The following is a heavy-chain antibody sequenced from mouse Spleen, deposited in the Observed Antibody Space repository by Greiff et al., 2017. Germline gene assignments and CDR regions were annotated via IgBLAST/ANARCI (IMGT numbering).Heavy chain of an antibody. CDR2: IYPGDGDT. J-gene: IGHJ2*01. Sequence: QVQLQQSGPELVKPGASVKISCKASGYAFSSSWMNWVKQRPGKGLEWIGRIYPGDGDTNYNGKFKGKATLTADKSSSTAYMQLSSLTSEYSAVYFCAREGGFFDYWGQGTTLTVSS. V-gene: IGHV1-82*01. CDR3: AREGGFFDY. CDR1: GYAFSSSW.